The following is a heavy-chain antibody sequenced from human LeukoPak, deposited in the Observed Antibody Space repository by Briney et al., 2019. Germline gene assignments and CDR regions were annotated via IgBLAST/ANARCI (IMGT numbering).Heavy chain of an antibody. J-gene: IGHJ4*02. Sequence: GRSLRLSCAASGFTFDDYAMHWVRQAPGKGLERVSGISWNSGSIGYADSVKGRFTISRDNAKNSLYLQMNSLRAEDTALYYCAKDSNDYVWGSFSTYYFDYWGQGTLVTVSS. CDR1: GFTFDDYA. CDR2: ISWNSGSI. CDR3: AKDSNDYVWGSFSTYYFDY. D-gene: IGHD3-16*01. V-gene: IGHV3-9*01.